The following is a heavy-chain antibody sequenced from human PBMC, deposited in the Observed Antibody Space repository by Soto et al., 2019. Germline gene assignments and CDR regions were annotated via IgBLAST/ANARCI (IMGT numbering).Heavy chain of an antibody. CDR3: ARQPPVLKTYYFDY. CDR1: GGSISSSSYY. V-gene: IGHV4-39*01. CDR2: IYYSGST. D-gene: IGHD2-15*01. J-gene: IGHJ4*02. Sequence: SETLSLTCTVSGGSISSSSYYWGWIRQPPGKGLEWIGSIYYSGSTYYNPSLKSRVTISVDTSKNQFSLKLSSVTAADTAVYYCARQPPVLKTYYFDYWGQGTLVTVSS.